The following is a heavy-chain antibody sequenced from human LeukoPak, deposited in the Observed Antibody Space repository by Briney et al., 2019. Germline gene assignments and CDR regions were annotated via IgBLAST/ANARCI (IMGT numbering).Heavy chain of an antibody. CDR1: GGTFSSYA. CDR2: IIPIFGTA. Sequence: ASVKVSCKASGGTFSSYAISWVRQAPGQGLEWMGGIIPIFGTANYAQKFQGRVTITADESTSTAYMELSRLRSEDTAVYYCARGKSRGSHIDYWGQGTLVTVSS. D-gene: IGHD1-26*01. J-gene: IGHJ4*02. V-gene: IGHV1-69*13. CDR3: ARGKSRGSHIDY.